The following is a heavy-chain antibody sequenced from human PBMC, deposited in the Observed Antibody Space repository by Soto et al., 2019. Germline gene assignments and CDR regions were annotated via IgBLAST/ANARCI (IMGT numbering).Heavy chain of an antibody. CDR1: GFSLTNGRMG. V-gene: IGHV2-26*01. CDR3: ARMDGDYNYYGLDV. Sequence: SGPTLVNPTEPHTLTCSVSGFSLTNGRMGVSWIRQPPGKALEWLAHFFSDAGRSYSTSMQSRLNMYKDSSGSQVVLTMTNMAPADTATYFCARMDGDYNYYGLDVWGHGIAVTVSS. CDR2: FFSDAGR. J-gene: IGHJ6*02. D-gene: IGHD4-17*01.